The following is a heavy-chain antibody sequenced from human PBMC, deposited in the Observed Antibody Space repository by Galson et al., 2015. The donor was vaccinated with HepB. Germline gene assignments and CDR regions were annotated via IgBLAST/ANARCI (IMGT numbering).Heavy chain of an antibody. V-gene: IGHV3-66*01. CDR3: ARESPYTTDGGDFDY. CDR1: GFTVSSDY. Sequence: SLRLSCAVSGFTVSSDYMDWVRQAPGKGLDWVSVIYSGGTTYYADSVKGRFTISRDNSKNTLYLQMNSLRAEDTAVYYCARESPYTTDGGDFDYWGQGTLVTVSS. J-gene: IGHJ4*02. D-gene: IGHD2-2*02. CDR2: IYSGGTT.